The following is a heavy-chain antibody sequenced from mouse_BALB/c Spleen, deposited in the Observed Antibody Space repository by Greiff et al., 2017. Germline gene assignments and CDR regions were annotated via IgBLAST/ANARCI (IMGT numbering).Heavy chain of an antibody. D-gene: IGHD4-1*01. Sequence: EVMLVESGGGLVQPGGSLRLSCATSGFTFSDFYIEWVRQPPGKRLEWIAASRNKANDYTTEYSASVKGRFIVSRDTSQSILYLQMNALRAEDTAIYYCARDDWDGAMDYWGQGTSVTVAS. CDR3: ARDDWDGAMDY. V-gene: IGHV7-1*02. J-gene: IGHJ4*01. CDR1: GFTFSDFY. CDR2: SRNKANDYTT.